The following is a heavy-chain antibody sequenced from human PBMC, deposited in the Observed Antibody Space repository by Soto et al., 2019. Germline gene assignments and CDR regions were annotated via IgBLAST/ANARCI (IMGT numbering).Heavy chain of an antibody. CDR2: IYYSAST. CDR3: ARHLPYCGGDCYSLDY. V-gene: IGHV4-59*08. CDR1: GGSISSYY. J-gene: IGHJ4*02. D-gene: IGHD2-21*02. Sequence: SETLSLTCTVSGGSISSYYWSWIRQPPGKGLERIGYIYYSASTNYSPSLKSRVTISVDTSKNQFSLNLSSVTAADTAVYYCARHLPYCGGDCYSLDYWGQGTLVTSPQ.